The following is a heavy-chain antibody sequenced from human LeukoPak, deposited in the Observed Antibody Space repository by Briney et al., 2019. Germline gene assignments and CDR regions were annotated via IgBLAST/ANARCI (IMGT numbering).Heavy chain of an antibody. V-gene: IGHV4-39*07. Sequence: SETLSLTCTVSGGSISSSSYYWGWIRQPPGKGLEWIGSIYYSGSTYYNPSLKSRVTISADTSKNQFSLKLSSVTAADTAVYYCARHVAGSSWYIHFDYWGQGTLVTVSS. J-gene: IGHJ4*02. D-gene: IGHD6-13*01. CDR2: IYYSGST. CDR3: ARHVAGSSWYIHFDY. CDR1: GGSISSSSYY.